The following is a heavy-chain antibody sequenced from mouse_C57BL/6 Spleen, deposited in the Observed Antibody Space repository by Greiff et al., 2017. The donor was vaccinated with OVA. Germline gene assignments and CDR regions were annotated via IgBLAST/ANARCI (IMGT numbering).Heavy chain of an antibody. D-gene: IGHD2-4*01. CDR2: ILPGSGST. Sequence: VQLQQSGAELMKPGASVKLSCKAPGYTFTGYWIEWVKQRPGHGLEWIGEILPGSGSTNYNEKFKGKATFTADTSSNTAYMQLSSLTTEDSAIYYCARGTIYYDYDGYFDYWGQGTTLTVSS. CDR3: ARGTIYYDYDGYFDY. CDR1: GYTFTGYW. V-gene: IGHV1-9*01. J-gene: IGHJ2*01.